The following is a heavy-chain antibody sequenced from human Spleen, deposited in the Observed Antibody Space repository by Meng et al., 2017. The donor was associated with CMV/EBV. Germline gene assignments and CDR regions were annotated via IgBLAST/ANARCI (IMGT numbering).Heavy chain of an antibody. CDR1: GFTFSTYS. D-gene: IGHD2-2*02. Sequence: GESLKISCVASGFTFSTYSMNWVRQAPGKGLEWVSSISSSSSYIYYADSVKGRFTISRDNAKNSLYLQMNSLRSEDTAVYYCARGLGGSVVVPAAIDYYYYYGMDVWGQGTTVTVSS. CDR3: ARGLGGSVVVPAAIDYYYYYGMDV. CDR2: ISSSSSYI. J-gene: IGHJ6*02. V-gene: IGHV3-21*04.